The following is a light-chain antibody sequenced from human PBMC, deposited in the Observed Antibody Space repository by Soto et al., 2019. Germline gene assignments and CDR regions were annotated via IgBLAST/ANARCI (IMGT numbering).Light chain of an antibody. CDR1: SSDIGGYND. CDR2: DVS. CDR3: SSYTSTSTLYV. Sequence: QSALTQPASVSGSPGQSITISCTGTSSDIGGYNDVSWYQQLPGKVPKLIIYDVSNRPSGVSDRFSGSKSGTAASLTISGLQAEDEADYYCSSYTSTSTLYVFGTGTKLTVL. J-gene: IGLJ1*01. V-gene: IGLV2-14*03.